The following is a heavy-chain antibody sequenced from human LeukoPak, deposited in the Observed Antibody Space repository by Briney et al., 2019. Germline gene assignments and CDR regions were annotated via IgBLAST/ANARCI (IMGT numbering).Heavy chain of an antibody. J-gene: IGHJ4*02. V-gene: IGHV5-51*01. Sequence: GESLKISCKGSGYNFTSYWVGWVRQMPGKGLEWMGIIYPGDSDTRYSPSFQGQVTISVDKSISTAYLQWSSLKASDTAMYYCARPRDSAMFGSFDCWGQGTLVTVSS. CDR2: IYPGDSDT. CDR3: ARPRDSAMFGSFDC. CDR1: GYNFTSYW. D-gene: IGHD5-18*01.